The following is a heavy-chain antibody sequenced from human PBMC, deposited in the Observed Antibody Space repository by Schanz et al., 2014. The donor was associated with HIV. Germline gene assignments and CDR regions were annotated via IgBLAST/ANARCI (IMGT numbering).Heavy chain of an antibody. Sequence: EMQLVESGGGLVQPGGSLRLSCAASGFNFSFYWISWVRQAPGKGLEWVANKKQDGSEKYYVDSVKGRFTISRDNAKNSLHLQMNSLRAEDTAVYYCARDLLGGSDGYYYYYGMDVWGQGTTVTVSS. J-gene: IGHJ6*02. V-gene: IGHV3-7*01. CDR3: ARDLLGGSDGYYYYYGMDV. CDR1: GFNFSFYW. CDR2: KKQDGSEK. D-gene: IGHD1-26*01.